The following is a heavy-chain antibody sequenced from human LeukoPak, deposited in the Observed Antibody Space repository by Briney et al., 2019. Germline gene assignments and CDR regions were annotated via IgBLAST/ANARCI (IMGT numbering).Heavy chain of an antibody. D-gene: IGHD3-22*01. V-gene: IGHV1-8*01. J-gene: IGHJ4*02. CDR3: ARGARSITMIVVVIYYFDY. CDR2: MNPNSGNT. Sequence: GASVKVSCKASGYTFTSYDINWVRQATGQGLEWMGWMNPNSGNTGYAQKFQGRVTMTRNTSISTAYMELSSLRSEDTAVYYCARGARSITMIVVVIYYFDYWGQGTLVTVSS. CDR1: GYTFTSYD.